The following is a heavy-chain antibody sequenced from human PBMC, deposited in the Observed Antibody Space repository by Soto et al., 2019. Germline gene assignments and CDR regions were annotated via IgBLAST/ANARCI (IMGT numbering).Heavy chain of an antibody. D-gene: IGHD6-25*01. J-gene: IGHJ4*02. V-gene: IGHV1-8*01. Sequence: QEQLVQSGAEVKKPGASVKVSCKTSGYTFSTYDINWVRQAPGQGLEWMGWMNPNTGNTGYAQKLRGRVTLTRNNNISTAYMEMMRLKNEDTAVYFCARRKERSGPNYFDYWGQGTLVTVSS. CDR2: MNPNTGNT. CDR1: GYTFSTYD. CDR3: ARRKERSGPNYFDY.